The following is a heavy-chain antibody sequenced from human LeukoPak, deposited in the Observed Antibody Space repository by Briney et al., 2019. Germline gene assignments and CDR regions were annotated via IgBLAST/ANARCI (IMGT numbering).Heavy chain of an antibody. CDR3: ARAASIVGATSWAFDI. D-gene: IGHD1-26*01. CDR1: GGSISSSSYY. J-gene: IGHJ3*02. V-gene: IGHV4-39*07. Sequence: SETLSLTCTVSGGSISSSSYYWGWIRQPPGKGLEWIGSIYYSGSTYYNPSLKSRVTISVDTSKSQFSLKLSSVTAADTAVYYCARAASIVGATSWAFDIWGQGTMVTVSS. CDR2: IYYSGST.